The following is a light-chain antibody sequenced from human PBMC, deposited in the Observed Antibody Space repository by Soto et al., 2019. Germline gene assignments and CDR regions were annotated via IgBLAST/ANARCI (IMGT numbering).Light chain of an antibody. J-gene: IGKJ5*01. V-gene: IGKV3-20*01. CDR2: DAS. CDR1: QSVTSSH. Sequence: DIVLTQSPGTLSLSPGERATLSCRASQSVTSSHLAWYQQRPGQAPWLVIYDASNRATGTPDRFSGSGSGTDFTLTISRLEAEDSAVYFCQQYGRSPFTFGQGTRLEIK. CDR3: QQYGRSPFT.